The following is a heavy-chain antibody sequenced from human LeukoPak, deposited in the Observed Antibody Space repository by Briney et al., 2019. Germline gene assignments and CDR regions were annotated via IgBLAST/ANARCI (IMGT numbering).Heavy chain of an antibody. CDR2: ITVRGASLSAGST. V-gene: IGHV3-23*01. Sequence: QPGGSLRLSCAASGFTFSTYGMAWVRRSPTKGLEWVSSITVRGASLSAGSTYYADSVKGRFTISRDNFKNTVYLQMNSLRAEDTALYYCGRRLDYSSPGIDFWGQGALVTVSS. CDR1: GFTFSTYG. J-gene: IGHJ4*02. CDR3: GRRLDYSSPGIDF. D-gene: IGHD4-11*01.